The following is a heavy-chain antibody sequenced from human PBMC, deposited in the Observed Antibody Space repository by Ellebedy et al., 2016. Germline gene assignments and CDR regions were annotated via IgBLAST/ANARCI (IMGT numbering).Heavy chain of an antibody. CDR1: GGSISSYY. J-gene: IGHJ6*03. Sequence: SETLSLTCTVSGGSISSYYWSWIRQPPGKGLEWIGYIYDNGSTNYNPSLKSRVTISLDTSNNHFSLKVTSVTAADTAVYYCARGVAALYNLGGLFDLGYYYYYMDVWGKGATVTVSS. D-gene: IGHD6-13*01. CDR2: IYDNGST. V-gene: IGHV4-59*01. CDR3: ARGVAALYNLGGLFDLGYYYYYMDV.